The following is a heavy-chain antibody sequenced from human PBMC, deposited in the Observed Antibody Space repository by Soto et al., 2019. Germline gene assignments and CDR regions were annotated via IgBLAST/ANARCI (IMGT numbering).Heavy chain of an antibody. CDR3: ARFEVGATPIDY. J-gene: IGHJ4*02. D-gene: IGHD3-3*01. CDR2: IHHTETI. Sequence: SETLSLTSAVYGGSFTDYYWNWTRQPPGKGLEWIGEIHHTETINYNPSFKSRVTLSVGTSKNQFSLTMKSVNAADTAVYCCARFEVGATPIDYWGQGTLVTVSS. V-gene: IGHV4-34*01. CDR1: GGSFTDYY.